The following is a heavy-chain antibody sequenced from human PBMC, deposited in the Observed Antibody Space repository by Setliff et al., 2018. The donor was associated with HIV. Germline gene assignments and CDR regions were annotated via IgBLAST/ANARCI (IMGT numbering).Heavy chain of an antibody. CDR2: INHSGTT. Sequence: SETLSLTCAVYGASFSGYYWAWIRQSPGTGLEWIGEINHSGTTNYNPTLKSRVTISTDTSKNQFSLGLNSVTAADTAVYYCARVRLRVPPSIFDYCGQGALVTVSS. V-gene: IGHV4-34*01. CDR1: GASFSGYY. J-gene: IGHJ4*02. CDR3: ARVRLRVPPSIFDY. D-gene: IGHD2-2*01.